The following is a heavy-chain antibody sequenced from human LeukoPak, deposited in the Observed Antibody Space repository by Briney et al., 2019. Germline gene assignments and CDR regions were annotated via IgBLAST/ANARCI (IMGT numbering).Heavy chain of an antibody. J-gene: IGHJ4*02. V-gene: IGHV3-23*01. D-gene: IGHD4-17*01. CDR3: AKGLREGYYFDY. CDR1: GFTFSSYA. CDR2: INGSGGST. Sequence: GGSLRLSRAASGFTFSSYAMSWVRQAPGKGLEWVSAINGSGGSTYYADSVKGRFTISRDNSKNTLYLQMNSLRAEDTAVYYCAKGLREGYYFDYWGQGTLVTVSS.